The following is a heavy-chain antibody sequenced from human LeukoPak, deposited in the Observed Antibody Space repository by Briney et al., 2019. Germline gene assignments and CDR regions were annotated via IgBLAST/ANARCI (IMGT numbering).Heavy chain of an antibody. CDR3: ARDARIVGAIDY. J-gene: IGHJ4*02. CDR1: GYTFTSYG. Sequence: ASVKVSCKASGYTFTSYGISWVRQSPRQGLEWMRWISAYNGDTNYAQKLQGRVTMTTDTSTRTAYMELRSLRSDDTAVYYCARDARIVGAIDYWGQGTLVTVSS. D-gene: IGHD1-26*01. V-gene: IGHV1-18*01. CDR2: ISAYNGDT.